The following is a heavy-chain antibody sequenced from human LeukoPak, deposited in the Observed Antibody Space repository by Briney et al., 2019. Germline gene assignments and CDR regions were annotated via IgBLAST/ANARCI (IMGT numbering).Heavy chain of an antibody. CDR1: GGSISSYY. D-gene: IGHD5-12*01. Sequence: SETLSLTCTASGGSISSYYWSWIRQPPGKGLEWIGYIYTSGSTNYNPSLKSRVTISVDTSKNQFSLKLSSVTAADTAVYYCARQATMWYYFDYWGQGTLVTVSS. CDR2: IYTSGST. CDR3: ARQATMWYYFDY. J-gene: IGHJ4*02. V-gene: IGHV4-4*09.